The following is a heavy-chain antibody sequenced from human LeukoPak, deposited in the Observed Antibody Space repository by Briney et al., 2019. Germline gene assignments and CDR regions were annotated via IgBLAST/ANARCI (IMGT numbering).Heavy chain of an antibody. CDR3: AKGYSYGYYYYGMDV. CDR2: ISGSGGST. D-gene: IGHD5-18*01. J-gene: IGHJ6*02. V-gene: IGHV3-23*01. CDR1: GFTFSSYA. Sequence: PGGSLRLSCAVSGFTFSSYAMTWVRQAPGKGLEWVSAISGSGGSTYYADSVKGRFTISRDNSKNTLYLQMNSLRAEDTAVYYCAKGYSYGYYYYGMDVWGQGTTVTVSS.